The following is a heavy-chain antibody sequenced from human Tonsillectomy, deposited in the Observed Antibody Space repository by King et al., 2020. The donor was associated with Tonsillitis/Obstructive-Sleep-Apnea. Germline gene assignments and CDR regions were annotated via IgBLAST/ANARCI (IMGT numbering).Heavy chain of an antibody. J-gene: IGHJ4*02. CDR1: GFSFSSYT. D-gene: IGHD3-9*01. V-gene: IGHV3-21*01. CDR3: TRDRGILIGYYPFDC. Sequence: VQLVESGGGLVKPGGSLRLSCAASGFSFSSYTMNWVRQAPGKGLEWVSSLSSSRGYIYYADSVKGRFTISRDNARNSLYLQMNSLRAEDTAVYYCTRDRGILIGYYPFDCWGQGTLVTVSS. CDR2: LSSSRGYI.